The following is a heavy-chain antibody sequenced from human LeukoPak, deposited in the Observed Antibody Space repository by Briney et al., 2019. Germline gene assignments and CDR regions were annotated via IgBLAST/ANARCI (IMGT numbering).Heavy chain of an antibody. D-gene: IGHD1-26*01. V-gene: IGHV1-18*01. CDR2: ISAYNGNT. CDR3: ASGIVGATGLAQLDY. Sequence: ASVKVSCKASGYTFTSYGISWVRQAPGQGLEWMGWISAYNGNTNYAQKLQGRVTMTTDTSTSTAYMELRSLRSDDTAVYYCASGIVGATGLAQLDYWGQGTLVTVSS. CDR1: GYTFTSYG. J-gene: IGHJ4*02.